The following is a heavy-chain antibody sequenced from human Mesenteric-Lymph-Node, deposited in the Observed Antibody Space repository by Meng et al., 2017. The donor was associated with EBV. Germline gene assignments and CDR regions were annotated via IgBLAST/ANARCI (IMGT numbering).Heavy chain of an antibody. Sequence: EGVPGLVKSSGTLALPCAGYGGTISSDTWWTWVGQTPGKGLEWIGEINHSGANNYNPSLKSRVTISVDKSKNQFSLKLSSVTAADAAVYFCASVIYGSGLNSWFDPWGHGTLVTVSS. V-gene: IGHV4-4*02. CDR1: GGTISSDTW. CDR3: ASVIYGSGLNSWFDP. CDR2: INHSGAN. D-gene: IGHD3-10*01. J-gene: IGHJ5*02.